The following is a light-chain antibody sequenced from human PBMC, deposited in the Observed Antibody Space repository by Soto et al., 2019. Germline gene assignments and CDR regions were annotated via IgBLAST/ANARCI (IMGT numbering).Light chain of an antibody. CDR1: QSVSSN. V-gene: IGKV3-15*01. J-gene: IGKJ1*01. CDR2: GAS. CDR3: QQYNNWPQT. Sequence: IVMTQSPATLSVSPGERATLSCRASQSVSSNLAWYQQKPGQAPRLLIYGASTRATGIPARFSGSGSGTGFTLTIRSLQSEDCAVYYCQQYNNWPQTFGQGTKVEIK.